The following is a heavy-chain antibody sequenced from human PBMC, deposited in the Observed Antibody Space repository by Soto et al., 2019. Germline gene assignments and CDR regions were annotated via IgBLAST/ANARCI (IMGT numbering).Heavy chain of an antibody. D-gene: IGHD2-15*01. J-gene: IGHJ3*02. V-gene: IGHV4-59*01. CDR3: ARYCSGGSCYVGHDAFDI. Sequence: SETLSLTCTVSGGSISSYYWSWIRQPPGKGLEWIGYIYYSGSTNYNPSLKSRATISVDTSKNQFSLKLSSVTAADTAVYYCARYCSGGSCYVGHDAFDIWGQGTMVTVSS. CDR1: GGSISSYY. CDR2: IYYSGST.